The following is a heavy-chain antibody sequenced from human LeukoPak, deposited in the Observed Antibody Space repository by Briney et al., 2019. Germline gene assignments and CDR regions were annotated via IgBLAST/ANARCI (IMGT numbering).Heavy chain of an antibody. CDR3: ARLDSGWYFDY. V-gene: IGHV4-38-2*02. D-gene: IGHD6-19*01. J-gene: IGHJ4*02. Sequence: SETLSLTCTVSGFSISNGYYWGWIRPPPGKGLEWIGSIYHSGSTYYSPSLKSRVIISVDTSTNHFSLRLSSVTAADTAVYFCARLDSGWYFDYWGQGALVTVSA. CDR1: GFSISNGYY. CDR2: IYHSGST.